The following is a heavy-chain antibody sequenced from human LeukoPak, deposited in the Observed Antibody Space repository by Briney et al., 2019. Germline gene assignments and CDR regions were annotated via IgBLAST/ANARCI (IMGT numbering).Heavy chain of an antibody. CDR3: ARPAAGNDAFDI. CDR1: GGSFSGYY. V-gene: IGHV4-34*01. D-gene: IGHD6-13*01. J-gene: IGHJ3*02. CDR2: IYYSGST. Sequence: SETLSLTCAVYGGSFSGYYWSWIRQPPGKGLEWIGSIYYSGSTYYNPSLKSRVTISVDTSKNQFSLKLSSVTAADTAVYYCARPAAGNDAFDIWGQGTMVTVSS.